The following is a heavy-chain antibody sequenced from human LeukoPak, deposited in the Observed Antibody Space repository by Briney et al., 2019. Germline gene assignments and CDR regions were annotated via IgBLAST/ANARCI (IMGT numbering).Heavy chain of an antibody. V-gene: IGHV1-2*02. CDR3: ARLREQWLPRIDY. CDR1: GYTFTGYY. CDR2: INPNSGGT. Sequence: ASVKVSCKSSGYTFTGYYMHWVRQAPGQGLEWMGWINPNSGGTNYAQKFQGRVTMTRDTSISTAYMELSRLRSDDTAVYYCARLREQWLPRIDYWGQGTLVTVSS. D-gene: IGHD6-19*01. J-gene: IGHJ4*02.